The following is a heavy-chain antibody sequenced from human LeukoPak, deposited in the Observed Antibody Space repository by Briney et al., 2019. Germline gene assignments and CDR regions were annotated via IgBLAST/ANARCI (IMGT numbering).Heavy chain of an antibody. Sequence: SETLSLTCTVSGGSISSSRYYWGWIRQPPGKGLEWIGSIYYSGSTNYNPSLKSRVTISVDTSKNQFSLKLSSVTAADTAVYYCARDLEAPYYDFWSGYYPGGFDPWGQGTLVTVSS. CDR2: IYYSGST. D-gene: IGHD3-3*01. CDR3: ARDLEAPYYDFWSGYYPGGFDP. CDR1: GGSISSSRYY. V-gene: IGHV4-39*07. J-gene: IGHJ5*02.